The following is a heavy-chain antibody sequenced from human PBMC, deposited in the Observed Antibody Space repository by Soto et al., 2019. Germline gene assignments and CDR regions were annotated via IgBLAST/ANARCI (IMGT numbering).Heavy chain of an antibody. CDR1: GGSISSSNW. CDR3: ARASRGYSYAHPFDY. D-gene: IGHD5-18*01. CDR2: IYHSGST. V-gene: IGHV4-4*02. Sequence: WETLSLTCAVSGGSISSSNWWSWVRQPPGKGLEWIGEIYHSGSTNYNPSLKSRVTISVDKSKNQFSLKLSSVTAADTAVYYCARASRGYSYAHPFDYWGQGTLVTVSS. J-gene: IGHJ4*02.